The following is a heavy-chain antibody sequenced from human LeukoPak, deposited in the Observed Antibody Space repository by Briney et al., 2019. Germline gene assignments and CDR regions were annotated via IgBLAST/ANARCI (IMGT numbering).Heavy chain of an antibody. CDR3: AKREKGTTGRFFDY. CDR1: GFTFTNYA. CDR2: ISEGVGNT. D-gene: IGHD4-17*01. V-gene: IGHV3-23*01. J-gene: IGHJ4*02. Sequence: GGSLRLSCAASGFTFTNYAMTWVRQAPGKGLEWVSGISEGVGNTYYADSVKGQFTISRDHSKNTLYLQMNSLRAEDTALYYCAKREKGTTGRFFDYWGQGTLVTVSS.